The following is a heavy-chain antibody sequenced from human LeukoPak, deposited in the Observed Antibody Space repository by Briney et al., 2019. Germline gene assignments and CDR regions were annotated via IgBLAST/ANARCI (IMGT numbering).Heavy chain of an antibody. CDR1: GFTFSSYG. D-gene: IGHD5-18*01. J-gene: IGHJ3*02. CDR2: ISYDGSNK. V-gene: IGHV3-30*18. CDR3: AKGEYSYGYEAFDI. Sequence: PGGSLRLSCAASGFTFSSYGMHWVRQAPGKGLEWVAVISYDGSNKYYADSVKGRFTISRDNSKSTLYLQMNSLRAEDTAVYYCAKGEYSYGYEAFDIWGQGTMVTVSS.